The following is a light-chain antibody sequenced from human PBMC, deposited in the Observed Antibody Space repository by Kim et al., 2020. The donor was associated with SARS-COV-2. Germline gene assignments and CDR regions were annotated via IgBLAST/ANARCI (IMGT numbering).Light chain of an antibody. Sequence: LSPGNNTTPSCRASQSVSSYLVWYQQKPGQAPSLLIYDASNRATGIPARFSGSGSGTDFTPTISSLEPEDFAIYYCQQRYTWPLTFGGGTKVDIK. J-gene: IGKJ4*01. CDR3: QQRYTWPLT. CDR2: DAS. V-gene: IGKV3-11*01. CDR1: QSVSSY.